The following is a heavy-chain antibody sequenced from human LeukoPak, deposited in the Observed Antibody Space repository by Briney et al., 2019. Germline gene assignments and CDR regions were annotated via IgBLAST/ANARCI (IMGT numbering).Heavy chain of an antibody. D-gene: IGHD6-19*01. J-gene: IGHJ4*02. V-gene: IGHV3-9*01. CDR3: AKDNRRHYTSGPNPDSLH. CDR2: ISWNSGSI. Sequence: GGSLRLSCAGSGFIFNNYAMHWVRQPPGKGLEWVSGISWNSGSIDFADSVKGRFTISRDNAKNSLYLQMNSLRVEDTAFYYCAKDNRRHYTSGPNPDSLHWGQGALVTVSS. CDR1: GFIFNNYA.